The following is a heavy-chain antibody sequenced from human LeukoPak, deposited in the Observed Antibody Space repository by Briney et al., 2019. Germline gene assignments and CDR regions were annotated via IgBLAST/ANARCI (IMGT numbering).Heavy chain of an antibody. CDR3: ARDKSASSSGYYGAFDY. CDR2: ISSSGSTI. Sequence: GGSLRLSCAASGFTFSDYYMSWIRQAPGKGLEWVSYISSSGSTIYYADSVKGRFTISRDNAKNSLYLQTNSLRAEDTAVYYCARDKSASSSGYYGAFDYWGQGTLVTVSS. J-gene: IGHJ4*02. V-gene: IGHV3-11*01. CDR1: GFTFSDYY. D-gene: IGHD3-22*01.